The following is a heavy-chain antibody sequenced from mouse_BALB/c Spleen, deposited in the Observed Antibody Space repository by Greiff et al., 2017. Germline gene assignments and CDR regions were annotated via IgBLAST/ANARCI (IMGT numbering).Heavy chain of an antibody. V-gene: IGHV5-6-5*01. CDR2: ISSGGST. J-gene: IGHJ4*01. D-gene: IGHD1-1*01. Sequence: DVKLVESGGGLVKPGGSLKLSCAASGFTFSSYAMSWVRQTPEKRLEWVASISSGGSTYYPDSVKGRFTISRDNARNILYLQMSRLRSEDTAMYYCARGHYYGSSYDAMDYWGQGTSVTVSS. CDR3: ARGHYYGSSYDAMDY. CDR1: GFTFSSYA.